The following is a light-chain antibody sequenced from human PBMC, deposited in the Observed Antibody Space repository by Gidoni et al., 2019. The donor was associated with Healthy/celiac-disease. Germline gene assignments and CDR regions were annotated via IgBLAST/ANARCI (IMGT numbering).Light chain of an antibody. CDR1: VLAKTY. Sequence: SYELTQPSSVSVSPGQTARITCSGDVLAKTYARWFQQKPGQAPVLVIYKDSERPSGIPERFSGSSSGTTVTLTISGAQVEDEADYYCYPAADNNLVFGGGTKLTVL. V-gene: IGLV3-27*01. CDR3: YPAADNNLV. J-gene: IGLJ3*02. CDR2: KDS.